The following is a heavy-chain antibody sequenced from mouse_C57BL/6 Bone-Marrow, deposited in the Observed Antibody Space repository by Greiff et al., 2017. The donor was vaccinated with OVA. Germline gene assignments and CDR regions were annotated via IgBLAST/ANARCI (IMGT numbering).Heavy chain of an antibody. J-gene: IGHJ2*01. Sequence: QVQLQQSGAELVRPGTSVKLSCKASGYTFTSYWMHWVKQSPGQGLEWIGVIDPSDSYTNYNQKFKGKATLTVDTSSSTAYMQLSSLTSEDSAVYYCARWGYGRDYWGQGTTLTVSS. CDR2: IDPSDSYT. V-gene: IGHV1-59*01. CDR3: ARWGYGRDY. CDR1: GYTFTSYW. D-gene: IGHD1-1*01.